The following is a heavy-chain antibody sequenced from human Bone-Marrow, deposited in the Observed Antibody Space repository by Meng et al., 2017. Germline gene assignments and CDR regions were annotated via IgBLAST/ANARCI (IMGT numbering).Heavy chain of an antibody. Sequence: EGPLVESGGGLVQPRGSLRLSCAASGFTFSSYAMSWVRQAPGKGLEWLSAITGSGGSTYYADSVKGRFTISRDNSKNTLYLQMNSLRAEDTAIYYCGKQYSGSYEYWGQGTLVTVSS. V-gene: IGHV3-23*04. J-gene: IGHJ4*02. D-gene: IGHD1-26*01. CDR3: GKQYSGSYEY. CDR1: GFTFSSYA. CDR2: ITGSGGST.